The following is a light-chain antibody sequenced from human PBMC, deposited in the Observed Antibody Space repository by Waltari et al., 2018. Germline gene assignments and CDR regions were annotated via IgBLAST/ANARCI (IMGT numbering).Light chain of an antibody. Sequence: EIVMTQSPATLSGSPRDPVTLSCRASQSISSNLAWFQQKPGQAPRLLIYGAFTRATGIPARFSGSGSGTDFTLTISSLQSEDFAVYYCQQYNNWPLYTFGQGTKLEI. J-gene: IGKJ2*01. CDR2: GAF. V-gene: IGKV3-15*01. CDR3: QQYNNWPLYT. CDR1: QSISSN.